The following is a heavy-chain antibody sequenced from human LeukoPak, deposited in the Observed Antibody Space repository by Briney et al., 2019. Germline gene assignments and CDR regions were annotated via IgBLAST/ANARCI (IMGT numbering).Heavy chain of an antibody. J-gene: IGHJ4*02. Sequence: GGSLRLSCAASGFTFSSYAMSWVRQAPGKGLEWVSAISGSGGSTYYADSVRGRFTVSRDNSKNTLYLQMNSLRAEDTAVYYCAKDLYSGSYYPFDYWGQGTLVTVSS. CDR1: GFTFSSYA. CDR3: AKDLYSGSYYPFDY. V-gene: IGHV3-23*01. D-gene: IGHD1-26*01. CDR2: ISGSGGST.